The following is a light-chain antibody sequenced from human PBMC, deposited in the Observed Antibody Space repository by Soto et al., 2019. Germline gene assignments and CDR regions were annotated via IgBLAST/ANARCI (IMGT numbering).Light chain of an antibody. Sequence: EIVLTQSPGTLSLSPGDRATLSCRASQSVRSTYLAWYQQKPGQAPRLLIYGASSRATGIPDRFSGSGSGTDFTLTISSLEPEDSAVYYCQQYGNSPLTFGGGTKVEIK. J-gene: IGKJ4*01. V-gene: IGKV3-20*01. CDR2: GAS. CDR1: QSVRSTY. CDR3: QQYGNSPLT.